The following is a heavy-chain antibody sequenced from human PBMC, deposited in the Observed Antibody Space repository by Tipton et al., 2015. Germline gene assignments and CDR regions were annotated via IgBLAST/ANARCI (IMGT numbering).Heavy chain of an antibody. CDR2: TSHSGGT. J-gene: IGHJ6*02. V-gene: IGHV4-31*01. D-gene: IGHD2-15*01. Sequence: TLSLTCTVSGGSVTTDGYYWSWVRQRPEKGLEWIGYTSHSGGTFYNPSLRSPFAISLDTSQNQFSLEVRSVTAADTAVYYCAREGGYCSGGSCYNRDSYYYGMDVWGQGTTVTVSS. CDR1: GGSVTTDGYY. CDR3: AREGGYCSGGSCYNRDSYYYGMDV.